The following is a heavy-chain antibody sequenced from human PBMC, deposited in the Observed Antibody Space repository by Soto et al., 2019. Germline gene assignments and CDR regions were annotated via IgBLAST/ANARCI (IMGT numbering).Heavy chain of an antibody. J-gene: IGHJ4*02. CDR3: AREYGDRGETFDY. Sequence: QVQLVESGGGVVQPGRSLRLSCAASGFIFRSYAMHWVRQAPGKGLEWVAVISYDGSNKYYADSVRGGFTSSRDNSKNTLYLQMNSLRAEDTAVYYCAREYGDRGETFDYWGQGTLVTVSS. D-gene: IGHD4-17*01. V-gene: IGHV3-30-3*01. CDR2: ISYDGSNK. CDR1: GFIFRSYA.